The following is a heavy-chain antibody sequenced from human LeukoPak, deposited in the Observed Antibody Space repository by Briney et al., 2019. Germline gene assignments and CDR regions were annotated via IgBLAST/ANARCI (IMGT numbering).Heavy chain of an antibody. Sequence: GGSLRLSCAASGFTFSTYAMSWVRQAPGKGLEWVAAISGSGANTYYADSVKGRFTISRDNSKNTLYLQMNSLRAEDTAVYYCARHSSSSNYFYYYMDVWGKGTTVTVSS. CDR1: GFTFSTYA. CDR3: ARHSSSSNYFYYYMDV. V-gene: IGHV3-23*01. CDR2: ISGSGANT. J-gene: IGHJ6*03. D-gene: IGHD6-6*01.